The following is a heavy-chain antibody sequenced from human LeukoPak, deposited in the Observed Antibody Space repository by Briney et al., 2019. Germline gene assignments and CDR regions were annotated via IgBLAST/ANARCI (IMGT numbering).Heavy chain of an antibody. V-gene: IGHV4-34*01. J-gene: IGHJ5*02. CDR3: ARHPSRRFGDYNNWFDP. CDR1: GGSISSYY. D-gene: IGHD3-10*01. CDR2: INHSGST. Sequence: PSETLSLTCTVSGGSISSYYWSWIRRPPGKGLEWIGEINHSGSTNYNPSLKSRVTISVDTSKNQFSLKLSSVTAADTAVYYCARHPSRRFGDYNNWFDPWGQGTLVTVSS.